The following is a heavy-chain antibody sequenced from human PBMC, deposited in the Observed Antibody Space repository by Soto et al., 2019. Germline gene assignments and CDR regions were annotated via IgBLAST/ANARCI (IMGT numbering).Heavy chain of an antibody. Sequence: GGSLRLSCAASGFTFSDYYMSWIRQAPGKGLEWVSYISSSGSTIYYADSVKGRFTISRDNAKNSLYLQMNSLRAEDTAVYYCASYCSSTSCPRGAFDIWGQGTMVTVSS. CDR3: ASYCSSTSCPRGAFDI. J-gene: IGHJ3*02. CDR2: ISSSGSTI. CDR1: GFTFSDYY. D-gene: IGHD2-2*01. V-gene: IGHV3-11*01.